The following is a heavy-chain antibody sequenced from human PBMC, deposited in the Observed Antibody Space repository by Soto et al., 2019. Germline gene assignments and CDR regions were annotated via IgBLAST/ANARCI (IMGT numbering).Heavy chain of an antibody. D-gene: IGHD6-13*01. CDR1: RFTFSSYA. Sequence: QVQLVESGGGVVQPGKSLGLSCAASRFTFSSYAMDWVRQAPGKGLEWVAVISHDGSEEYYGDSVKGRFTISRDNPKNTVYLQMNSLRPEDTAVYYCARAAAYFYHYYYAMDVWGQGTAVTVSS. V-gene: IGHV3-30-3*01. J-gene: IGHJ6*02. CDR3: ARAAAYFYHYYYAMDV. CDR2: ISHDGSEE.